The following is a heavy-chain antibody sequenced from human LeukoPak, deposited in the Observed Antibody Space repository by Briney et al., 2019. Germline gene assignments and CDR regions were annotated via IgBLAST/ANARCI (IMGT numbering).Heavy chain of an antibody. D-gene: IGHD3-22*01. Sequence: SETLSLTCAVYGGSFSGYYWSRIRQPPGKGLEWIGEINHSGSTNYDPSLKSRVTISVDTSKNQFSLKLSSVTAADTAVYYCARADPYYSMIVDAFDIWGQGTMVTVSS. J-gene: IGHJ3*02. CDR2: INHSGST. V-gene: IGHV4-34*01. CDR3: ARADPYYSMIVDAFDI. CDR1: GGSFSGYY.